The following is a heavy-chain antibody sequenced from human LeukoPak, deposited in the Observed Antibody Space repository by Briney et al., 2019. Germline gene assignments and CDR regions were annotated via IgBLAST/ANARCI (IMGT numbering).Heavy chain of an antibody. D-gene: IGHD3-22*01. Sequence: GGSLRLSCAASGLTVSSNYMSWVRQAPGKGLEWVSVIYSGGRTDYADSVKGRFTISRDKSKNTLYLQMNSLRVEDTAVYYCARDSSMIGLYYFDYWGQGTLVTVSS. J-gene: IGHJ4*02. CDR1: GLTVSSNY. CDR2: IYSGGRT. V-gene: IGHV3-66*01. CDR3: ARDSSMIGLYYFDY.